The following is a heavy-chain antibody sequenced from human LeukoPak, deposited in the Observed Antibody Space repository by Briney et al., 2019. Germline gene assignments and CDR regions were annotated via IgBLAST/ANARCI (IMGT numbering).Heavy chain of an antibody. Sequence: GASVKVPCKVSGYTFTDYYKHWVQQAPGKGLEWMGLVDPEDGETIYAEKFQGRVTITADTSTDTAYMELSSLRSEDTAVYYCASSRFSEGSKIDYWGQGTLVTVSS. J-gene: IGHJ4*02. CDR2: VDPEDGET. V-gene: IGHV1-69-2*01. CDR3: ASSRFSEGSKIDY. D-gene: IGHD3-3*01. CDR1: GYTFTDYY.